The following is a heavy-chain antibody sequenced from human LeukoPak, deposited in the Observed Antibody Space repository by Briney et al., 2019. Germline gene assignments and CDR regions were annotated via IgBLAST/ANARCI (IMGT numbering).Heavy chain of an antibody. CDR3: AKDGSDYGDPWYFDL. Sequence: GGSLTLSRVASGFTGSSYPMSWVRPPLGKGLERVSAISSSGGSTYYADSVKGCFTISRDNSKNTLYLQMNSVRAEDTAVYYCAKDGSDYGDPWYFDLWGRGTLVTVSS. D-gene: IGHD4-17*01. V-gene: IGHV3-23*01. J-gene: IGHJ2*01. CDR2: ISSSGGST. CDR1: GFTGSSYP.